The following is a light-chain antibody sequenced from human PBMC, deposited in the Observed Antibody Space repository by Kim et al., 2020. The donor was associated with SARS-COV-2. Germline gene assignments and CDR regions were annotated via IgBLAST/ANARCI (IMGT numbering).Light chain of an antibody. CDR3: QVWDTTTRRV. CDR2: FDA. Sequence: SYELTQPPSVSVAPGETARLTCGGDNIGNRHVHWYQQKPGQAPVLVIYFDADRPAGTSERFSGSNSGSTATLTINRAEAGDEADYYCQVWDTTTRRVFGAGTQLTVL. J-gene: IGLJ3*02. V-gene: IGLV3-21*04. CDR1: NIGNRH.